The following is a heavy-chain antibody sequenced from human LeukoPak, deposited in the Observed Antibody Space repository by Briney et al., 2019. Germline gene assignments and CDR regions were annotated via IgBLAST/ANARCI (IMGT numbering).Heavy chain of an antibody. Sequence: PSETLSLTCTVSGGSISSYYWSWIRQPPGKGLEWIGYIYYSGSTNYNPSLKSRVTISVETYKNEFSLKLRSVNAAGTAVYYCGGGNPYSSSLQPQDFYGIDLRGQGTTVTVSS. CDR1: GGSISSYY. J-gene: IGHJ6*02. CDR3: GGGNPYSSSLQPQDFYGIDL. V-gene: IGHV4-59*01. CDR2: IYYSGST. D-gene: IGHD6-13*01.